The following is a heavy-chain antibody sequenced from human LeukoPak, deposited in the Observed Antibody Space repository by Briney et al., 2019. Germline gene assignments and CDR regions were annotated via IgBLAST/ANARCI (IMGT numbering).Heavy chain of an antibody. CDR3: ARAPDLYHSSGYLAY. Sequence: SVKVSCKASGGTFSSYAISWVRQAPGQGLEWMGRIIPIFGIANYAQKFQGRVTITADKSTSTAYMELSSLRSEDTAVYYCARAPDLYHSSGYLAYWGQGTLVTVSS. CDR1: GGTFSSYA. J-gene: IGHJ4*02. V-gene: IGHV1-69*04. CDR2: IIPIFGIA. D-gene: IGHD3-22*01.